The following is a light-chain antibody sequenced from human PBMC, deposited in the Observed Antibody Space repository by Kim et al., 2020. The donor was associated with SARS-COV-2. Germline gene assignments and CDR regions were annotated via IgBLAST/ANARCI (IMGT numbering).Light chain of an antibody. J-gene: IGKJ1*01. CDR2: GAS. CDR1: QSVTSNY. CDR3: QQSGSSPWT. Sequence: EIVLTQSPGTLSLSPGERATLSCRASQSVTSNYLAWYQQKPGQAPRLLIYGASSRATGIPDRFSGTGSGTDFTLTVSRLEPEDFAVYYCQQSGSSPWTFGQGTKVDIK. V-gene: IGKV3-20*01.